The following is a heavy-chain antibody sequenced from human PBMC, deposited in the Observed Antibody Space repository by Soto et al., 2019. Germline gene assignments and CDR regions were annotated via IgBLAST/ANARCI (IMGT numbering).Heavy chain of an antibody. J-gene: IGHJ4*02. CDR3: AREDQNYGNFAY. D-gene: IGHD4-17*01. V-gene: IGHV4-61*05. Sequence: SETLSLTCTVSGGSISSSSYYWGWIRQPPGKGLEWSGYIYYSGSTNYNPSLKSRVTISVDTSKNQFSLKLTSVTAADTAVYYCAREDQNYGNFAYWGQGTPVTVSS. CDR2: IYYSGST. CDR1: GGSISSSSYY.